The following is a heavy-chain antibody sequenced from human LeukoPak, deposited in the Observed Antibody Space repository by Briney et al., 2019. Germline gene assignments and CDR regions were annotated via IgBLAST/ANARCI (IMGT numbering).Heavy chain of an antibody. D-gene: IGHD3-16*01. J-gene: IGHJ4*02. V-gene: IGHV4-59*01. CDR3: ARVGRGDHTWGSYSFDH. CDR2: ISYTGST. Sequence: SETLSLTCTVSGGSISSYNWNWIRQPPGKGLEWIAYISYTGSTKYNPSLESRVTISIDTSKNQFSLKLNSVTAADTALYYCARVGRGDHTWGSYSFDHWGQGTLVTVSS. CDR1: GGSISSYN.